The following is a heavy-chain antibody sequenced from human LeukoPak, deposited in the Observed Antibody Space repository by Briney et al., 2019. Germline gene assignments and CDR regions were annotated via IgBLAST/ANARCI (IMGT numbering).Heavy chain of an antibody. CDR1: GFTFSSYA. V-gene: IGHV3-7*01. CDR2: IKEDGSEK. D-gene: IGHD3-10*01. CDR3: ARDKPAYYGSGSHFDY. J-gene: IGHJ4*02. Sequence: PGGSLRLSCAASGFTFSSYAMHWVRQAPGKGLEWVAQIKEDGSEKYYIDSVKGRFIISRDNAKTLLYLQMDSLRPQDTAVYYCARDKPAYYGSGSHFDYWGQGTLVIVSS.